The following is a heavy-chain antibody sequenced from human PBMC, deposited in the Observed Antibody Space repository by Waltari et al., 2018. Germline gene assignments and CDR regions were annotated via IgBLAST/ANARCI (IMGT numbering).Heavy chain of an antibody. CDR3: ARGLVGATSDI. CDR2: MSPNRGKT. D-gene: IGHD1-26*01. J-gene: IGHJ3*02. V-gene: IGHV1-8*01. Sequence: QVQLVQSGAEVKKPGASVKVSCKASGYTFPTYDIHWVRQATGQGLEWMGWMSPNRGKTGYAQKFQGRISMTRDTSISTAYMELSSLRSEDTAVYYCARGLVGATSDIWGQGTMVTVSS. CDR1: GYTFPTYD.